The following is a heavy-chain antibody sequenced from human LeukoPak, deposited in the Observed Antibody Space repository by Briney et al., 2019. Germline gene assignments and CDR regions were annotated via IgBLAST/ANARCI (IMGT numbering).Heavy chain of an antibody. CDR3: ARRPEDSYGYG. CDR2: IYYSGST. D-gene: IGHD5-18*01. Sequence: PSETLSLTCTVSGGSISSSSYYWGWIRQPPGKGLEWIGSIYYSGSTYYNPSLKSRVTISVDTSKNQFSLKLSSVTAADTAVYYCARRPEDSYGYGWGQGTLVTVSS. V-gene: IGHV4-39*01. J-gene: IGHJ4*02. CDR1: GGSISSSSYY.